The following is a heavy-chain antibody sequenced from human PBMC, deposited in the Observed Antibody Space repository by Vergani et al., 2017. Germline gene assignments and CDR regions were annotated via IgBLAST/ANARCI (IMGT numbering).Heavy chain of an antibody. D-gene: IGHD6-13*01. CDR3: ARGMGAAAGIEDAFDI. CDR2: IYTSGST. V-gene: IGHV4-4*07. J-gene: IGHJ3*02. Sequence: QVQLQESGPGLVKPSETLSLTCTVSGGSISSYHWSWIRQPAGKGLEWIGRIYTSGSTNYNPSLKSRVTMSVDTSKNQFSLKLSSVTAADTAVYYCARGMGAAAGIEDAFDIWGQGTMVTVSS. CDR1: GGSISSYH.